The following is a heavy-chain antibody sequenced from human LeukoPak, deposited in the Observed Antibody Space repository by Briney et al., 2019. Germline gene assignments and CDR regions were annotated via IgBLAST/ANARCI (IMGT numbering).Heavy chain of an antibody. V-gene: IGHV1-18*01. D-gene: IGHD5-18*01. CDR1: GYTFTSYG. J-gene: IGHJ6*02. CDR3: AREAGYSYGYYYYYGMDV. Sequence: ASVKVSCKASGYTFTSYGISWVRQAPGQGLEWRGWTSAYNGNTNYAQKLQGRVTMTTDTSTSTAYMELRSLRSDDTAVYYCAREAGYSYGYYYYYGMDVWGQGTTVTVSS. CDR2: TSAYNGNT.